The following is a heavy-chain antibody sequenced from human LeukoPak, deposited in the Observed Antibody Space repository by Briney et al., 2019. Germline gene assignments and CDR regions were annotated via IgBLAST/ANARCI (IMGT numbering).Heavy chain of an antibody. CDR2: IIPMFGTT. D-gene: IGHD2-2*01. CDR1: GGTFTSFG. Sequence: ASVKVSCKASGGTFTSFGISWVRQAPGQGLEWMGGIIPMFGTTKYAQKFQGRVTITADQSTRTAYMEMSSLRSEDTALYYCSTVGSSASDPYDYWGQGTLATVPS. V-gene: IGHV1-69*13. J-gene: IGHJ4*02. CDR3: STVGSSASDPYDY.